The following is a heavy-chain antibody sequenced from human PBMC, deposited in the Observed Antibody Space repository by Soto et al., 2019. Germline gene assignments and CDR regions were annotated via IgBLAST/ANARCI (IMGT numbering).Heavy chain of an antibody. Sequence: WGSLRLSCAASGFTFSSYAMSWVRQAPGKGLEWVSAISGSGGSTYYADSVKGRFTISRDNSKNTLYLQMNSLRAEDTAVYYCAKDLRSVASPPYFDYWGQGTLVTVSS. V-gene: IGHV3-23*01. CDR1: GFTFSSYA. J-gene: IGHJ4*02. D-gene: IGHD2-15*01. CDR3: AKDLRSVASPPYFDY. CDR2: ISGSGGST.